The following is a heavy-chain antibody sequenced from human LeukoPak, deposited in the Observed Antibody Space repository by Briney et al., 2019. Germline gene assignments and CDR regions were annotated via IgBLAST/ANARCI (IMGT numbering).Heavy chain of an antibody. Sequence: GGSLRLSCAASGFTFSSYAMSWVRQAPGKGLEWVANIKQDGSEKYYVDSVKGRFTISRDNAKNSLYLQMNSLRAEDTAVYYCAKDLIQLWLNPPDYWGQGTLVTVSS. CDR3: AKDLIQLWLNPPDY. D-gene: IGHD5-18*01. CDR1: GFTFSSYA. V-gene: IGHV3-7*01. J-gene: IGHJ4*02. CDR2: IKQDGSEK.